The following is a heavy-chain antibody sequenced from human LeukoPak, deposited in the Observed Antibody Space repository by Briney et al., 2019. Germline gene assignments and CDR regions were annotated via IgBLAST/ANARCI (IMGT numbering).Heavy chain of an antibody. CDR1: DYSFSSSYL. CDR3: ARSYCSSTTCYIVAFDI. J-gene: IGHJ3*02. D-gene: IGHD2-2*01. V-gene: IGHV4-38-2*02. Sequence: SETLSLTCTVSDYSFSSSYLWAWIRQPPGKGLEWIGSICHSGSTYYNPSLKSRVTISVDTSKNQFSLKLSSVTAADTAVYYCARSYCSSTTCYIVAFDIWGQGTMVTVSS. CDR2: ICHSGST.